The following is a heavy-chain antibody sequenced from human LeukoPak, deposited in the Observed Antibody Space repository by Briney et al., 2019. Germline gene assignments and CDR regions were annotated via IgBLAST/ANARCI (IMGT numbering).Heavy chain of an antibody. CDR3: AREVVVVVVAATGSWYFDL. Sequence: SQTLSLTCAISGDSVSSNSAAWNWIRQSPSRGLEWLGSTYYRSKWYNDYAVSVKSRITINPDTSKNQFSLQLNSVTPEDTAVYYCAREVVVVVVAATGSWYFDLWGRGTLVTVSS. CDR2: TYYRSKWYN. V-gene: IGHV6-1*01. J-gene: IGHJ2*01. D-gene: IGHD2-15*01. CDR1: GDSVSSNSAA.